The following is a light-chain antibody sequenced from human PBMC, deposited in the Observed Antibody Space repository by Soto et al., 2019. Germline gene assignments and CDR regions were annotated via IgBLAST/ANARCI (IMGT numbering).Light chain of an antibody. V-gene: IGLV2-8*01. CDR2: EVS. Sequence: QSALTQPPSASGSPGQSVTISCTGTSSDVGGYNYVSWYQQHPDKAPKLMIYEVSKRPSGVPDRFSGSKSGNTASLTVSGLQAEDEADYYCSSYAGSALFVFGTGTKVTVL. CDR1: SSDVGGYNY. CDR3: SSYAGSALFV. J-gene: IGLJ1*01.